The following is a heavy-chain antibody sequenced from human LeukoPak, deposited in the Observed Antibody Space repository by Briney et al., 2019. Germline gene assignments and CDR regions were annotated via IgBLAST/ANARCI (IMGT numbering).Heavy chain of an antibody. CDR2: MNSDGSAT. Sequence: GGPLRLSCAASGFSFSNYWMHWVRQAPGKGLVWVTRMNSDGSATYYADSVQGRFTISRDNAKNTLYLQMNSLRAEDTAMYFCAKGPNYFDSWGKGTMVTVSS. V-gene: IGHV3-74*01. CDR1: GFSFSNYW. CDR3: AKGPNYFDS. J-gene: IGHJ4*02.